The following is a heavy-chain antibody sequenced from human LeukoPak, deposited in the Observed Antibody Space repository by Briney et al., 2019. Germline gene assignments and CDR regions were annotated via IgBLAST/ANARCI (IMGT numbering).Heavy chain of an antibody. Sequence: GESQKISCKGSGYNFTSYWIGWVRQMPGKGLEWMGIIYPGDSDTRYSPSFQGQVTISADKSISTAYLQWSTLKASDTAIYYCTRHWGVVSAANNKWFDPWGQGTLVTVSS. CDR1: GYNFTSYW. CDR2: IYPGDSDT. V-gene: IGHV5-51*01. J-gene: IGHJ5*02. D-gene: IGHD2-2*01. CDR3: TRHWGVVSAANNKWFDP.